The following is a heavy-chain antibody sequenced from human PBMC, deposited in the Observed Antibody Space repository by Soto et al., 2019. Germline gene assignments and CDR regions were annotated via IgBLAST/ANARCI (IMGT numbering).Heavy chain of an antibody. Sequence: SETLSLTCTVSGGSIRNGGYYWIWIRQHPGKGLEWIGYIYYSGSTYYNPSLKSRVTISVDTSKNQFSLNLTSVTAADTAVYYCARNGRWEYSYYGMDVWGQGTTVTV. V-gene: IGHV4-31*03. J-gene: IGHJ6*02. CDR1: GGSIRNGGYY. CDR2: IYYSGST. CDR3: ARNGRWEYSYYGMDV. D-gene: IGHD1-26*01.